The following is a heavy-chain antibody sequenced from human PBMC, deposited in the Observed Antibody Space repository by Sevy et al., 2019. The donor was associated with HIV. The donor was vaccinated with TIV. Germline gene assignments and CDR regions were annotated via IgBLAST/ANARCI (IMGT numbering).Heavy chain of an antibody. CDR2: ISISGRMI. Sequence: GGSLRLSCAASGFTFSNYYMNWIRQAPGKGLEWVSSISISGRMISYADSVKGRFTISRDNAKNSLYLQMSSLRADDTAVYYGAREVDGVRGVYDYWGQGTLVTVSS. CDR3: AREVDGVRGVYDY. V-gene: IGHV3-11*01. D-gene: IGHD3-10*01. J-gene: IGHJ4*02. CDR1: GFTFSNYY.